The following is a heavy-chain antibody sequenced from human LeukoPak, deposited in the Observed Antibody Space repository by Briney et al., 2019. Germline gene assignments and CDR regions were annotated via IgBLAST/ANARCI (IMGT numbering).Heavy chain of an antibody. CDR1: GFSFSSYT. CDR2: ISDDGSNK. CDR3: AGSPTVDAAFDI. V-gene: IGHV3-30-3*01. D-gene: IGHD4-23*01. J-gene: IGHJ3*02. Sequence: PGRSLRLSCAASGFSFSSYTMHWVRQAPGKGLEWVAVISDDGSNKYYADSVKGRFTVSRDNSRNTLALQMNSLRAEDTAVYYCAGSPTVDAAFDIWGQGTMVTVSS.